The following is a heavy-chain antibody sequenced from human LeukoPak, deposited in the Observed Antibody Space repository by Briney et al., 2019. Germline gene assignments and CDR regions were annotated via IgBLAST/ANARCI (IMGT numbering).Heavy chain of an antibody. CDR2: IWYDGSNK. CDR1: GFTFSSYG. D-gene: IGHD1-26*01. J-gene: IGHJ4*02. V-gene: IGHV3-33*01. Sequence: GRSLRFSCAASGFTFSSYGMHWVRQAPGKGLEWVAVIWYDGSNKYYADSVKGRFTISRDNSKNTLYLQMNSLRAEDTAVYYCARDRGVGSLGLRYWGQGTLVTVSS. CDR3: ARDRGVGSLGLRY.